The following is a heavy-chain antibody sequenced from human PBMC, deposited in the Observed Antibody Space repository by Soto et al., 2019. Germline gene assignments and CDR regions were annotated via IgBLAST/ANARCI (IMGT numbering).Heavy chain of an antibody. Sequence: QVQLEQSGAEVKKPGASVKVCCKASGYPFTTYDIMWVRQATGQGLEWMGWMNPGSGDADYAQRFQGRVTMTRDTYIGTAYLELASLTSDDTAVYYCVSRGYGIDYWGQGTRVTVSS. CDR1: GYPFTTYD. CDR3: VSRGYGIDY. CDR2: MNPGSGDA. D-gene: IGHD4-17*01. J-gene: IGHJ4*02. V-gene: IGHV1-8*01.